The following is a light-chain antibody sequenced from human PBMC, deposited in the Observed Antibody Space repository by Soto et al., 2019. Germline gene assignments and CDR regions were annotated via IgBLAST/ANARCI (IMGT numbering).Light chain of an antibody. CDR2: EVS. CDR3: NSYAGNSTYV. CDR1: SSDVGGYNY. J-gene: IGLJ1*01. Sequence: QSVLTQPPSASGSPGQSVTLSCTGTSSDVGGYNYVSWYQQHPGKAPKLMIYEVSNRPSGVPDRFSGSKSGNTASLTISGFQAEDEADYYCNSYAGNSTYVFGTGTTVTVL. V-gene: IGLV2-8*01.